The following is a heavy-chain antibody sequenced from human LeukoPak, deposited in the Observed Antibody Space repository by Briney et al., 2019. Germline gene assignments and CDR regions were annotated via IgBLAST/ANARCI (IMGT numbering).Heavy chain of an antibody. Sequence: ASVKVSRKASGYTFTSYAMHWVRQAPGQRLEWMGWINAGNGNTKYSQKFQGRVTITRDTSASTAYMELSSLRSEDTAVYYCARGARKYDFWSGYYTPFDYWGQGTLVTVSS. CDR1: GYTFTSYA. V-gene: IGHV1-3*01. CDR2: INAGNGNT. D-gene: IGHD3-3*01. CDR3: ARGARKYDFWSGYYTPFDY. J-gene: IGHJ4*02.